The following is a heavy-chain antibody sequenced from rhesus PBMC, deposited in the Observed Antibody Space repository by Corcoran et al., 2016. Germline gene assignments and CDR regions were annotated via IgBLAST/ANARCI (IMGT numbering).Heavy chain of an antibody. J-gene: IGHJ5-2*02. CDR2: ISYSGNT. D-gene: IGHD3-16*01. Sequence: QVQLQESGPGLLKPSETLSLTCAVSGGSIRNDNHYWSWIRKPPGKGLEWIGYISYSGNTRYNSSLGRRVSISRDTSKNLFSLKLNSVTAADTAVYYCARDRGNYYSGSYYYVWGRGILVTVSS. CDR1: GGSIRNDNHY. CDR3: ARDRGNYYSGSYYYV. V-gene: IGHV4-122*02.